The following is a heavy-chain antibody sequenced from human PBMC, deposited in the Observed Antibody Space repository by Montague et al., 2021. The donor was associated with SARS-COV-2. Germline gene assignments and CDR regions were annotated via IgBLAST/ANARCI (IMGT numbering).Heavy chain of an antibody. V-gene: IGHV4-34*01. Sequence: SETLSLTCVIKGGSLSGFSWGWIRQPPGRGLEWIGEVDDTGVNNYNPSLKSRVTISTDWSKNQFTLSLTSVTVADTAVYFCAKGPDTTAGSRRLPVTSDSWGPGTLVTVSA. CDR3: AKGPDTTAGSRRLPVTSDS. CDR1: GGSLSGFS. D-gene: IGHD3-10*01. J-gene: IGHJ5*01. CDR2: VDDTGVN.